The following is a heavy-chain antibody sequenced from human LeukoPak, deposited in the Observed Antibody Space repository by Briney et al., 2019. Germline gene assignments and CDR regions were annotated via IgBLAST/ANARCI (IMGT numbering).Heavy chain of an antibody. CDR3: ARDYTLTLGTTTYFQH. J-gene: IGHJ1*01. V-gene: IGHV7-4-1*02. CDR1: GYTFTTYG. CDR2: INTNTGNP. D-gene: IGHD1-7*01. Sequence: ASVKVSCKASGYTFTTYGISWVRQAPGQGLELMGWINTNTGNPTYAQGFTGRFVFSLDTSVSTAYLQISSLKAEDTAVYYCARDYTLTLGTTTYFQHWGQGTLVSVSS.